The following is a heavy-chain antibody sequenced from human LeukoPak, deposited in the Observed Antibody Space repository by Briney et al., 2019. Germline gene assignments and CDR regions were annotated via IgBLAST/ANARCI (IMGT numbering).Heavy chain of an antibody. J-gene: IGHJ6*02. CDR3: AKGNYYYYGMDV. D-gene: IGHD2/OR15-2a*01. Sequence: GGSLRLSCAASGFTFSSYAMSWVRQAPGKGLEWVSAISGSGGSTYYADSVKGRFTISRDNSKNTLYLQMNGLRAEDTAVYYCAKGNYYYYGMDVWGQGTTVTVSS. CDR2: ISGSGGST. CDR1: GFTFSSYA. V-gene: IGHV3-23*01.